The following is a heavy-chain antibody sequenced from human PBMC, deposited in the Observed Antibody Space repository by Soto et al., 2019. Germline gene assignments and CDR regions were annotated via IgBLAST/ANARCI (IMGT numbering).Heavy chain of an antibody. D-gene: IGHD6-13*01. CDR2: ISYDGSNK. CDR1: GFTFSSYA. CDR3: ARDGSSSWYNWFDP. J-gene: IGHJ5*02. V-gene: IGHV3-30-3*01. Sequence: VGSLRLSCAASGFTFSSYAMHWVRQAPGTGLEGVAVISYDGSNKYYEDSVKGRFTISRDNSKNTLYLQMNSLRAEDTAVYYCARDGSSSWYNWFDPWGQGTLVTVS.